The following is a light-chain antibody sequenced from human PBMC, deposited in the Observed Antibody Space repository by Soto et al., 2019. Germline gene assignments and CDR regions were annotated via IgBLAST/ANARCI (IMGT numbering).Light chain of an antibody. CDR3: QQYGSSPGT. V-gene: IGKV3-20*01. CDR2: GAS. CDR1: QSVSSSY. J-gene: IGKJ1*01. Sequence: TLXXRASQSVSSSYLAWYQQKPGQAPRLLIYGASSRATGIPDRFSGSGSGTDFTLTISRLEPEDFAVYYCQQYGSSPGTFGQGTKVDIK.